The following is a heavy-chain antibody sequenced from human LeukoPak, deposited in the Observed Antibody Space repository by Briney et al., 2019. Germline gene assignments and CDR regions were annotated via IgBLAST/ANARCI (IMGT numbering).Heavy chain of an antibody. Sequence: SETLSLTCTVSGGSISSGSYYWSWIRQPAGKGLEWIGRIYTSGSTNYNPSLKSRVTISVDKSKNQFSLKLSSVTAADTAVYYCARANSLRRVDYWGQGTLVTVSS. D-gene: IGHD2-8*01. CDR1: GGSISSGSYY. CDR2: IYTSGST. CDR3: ARANSLRRVDY. V-gene: IGHV4-61*02. J-gene: IGHJ4*02.